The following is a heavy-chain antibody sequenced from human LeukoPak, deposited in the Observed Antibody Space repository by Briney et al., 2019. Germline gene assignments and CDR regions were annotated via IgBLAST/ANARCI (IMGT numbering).Heavy chain of an antibody. D-gene: IGHD6-19*01. V-gene: IGHV3-33*03. Sequence: PGRSLRLSCAASGFTFSSYGMHWVRQAPGKGLEWVAVIWYDGSNKYYADSVKGRFTISRDNARNSLYLQMNSLRDEDTAVYYCAGGIGWLIDYWGQGTVVTVSS. J-gene: IGHJ4*02. CDR3: AGGIGWLIDY. CDR1: GFTFSSYG. CDR2: IWYDGSNK.